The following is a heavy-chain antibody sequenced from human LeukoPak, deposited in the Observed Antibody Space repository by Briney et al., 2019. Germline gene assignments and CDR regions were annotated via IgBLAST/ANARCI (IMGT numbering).Heavy chain of an antibody. CDR2: ISGSGGST. V-gene: IGHV3-23*01. D-gene: IGHD5-18*01. CDR1: GFTFRSYA. J-gene: IGHJ4*02. CDR3: AKGVIQLWSYLDY. Sequence: GGSLRLSCAASGFTFRSYAMSWVRQAPGKGLEWVSAISGSGGSTYYADFVKGRFTISRDNSKNTLYLQMNSLRAEDTAVYYCAKGVIQLWSYLDYWGQGTLVTVSS.